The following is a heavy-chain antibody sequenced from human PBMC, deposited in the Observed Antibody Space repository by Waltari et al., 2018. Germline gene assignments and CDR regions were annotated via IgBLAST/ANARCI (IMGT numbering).Heavy chain of an antibody. V-gene: IGHV4-39*07. CDR1: GGSISSSSYY. CDR3: ARGSSWYSYFDY. D-gene: IGHD6-13*01. Sequence: QLQLQESGPGLVKPPETLSLTCTVSGGSISSSSYYWGWIRQPPGKGLEWIGSIYYSGSTYYNPSLKSRVTISVDTSKNQFSLKLSSVTAADTAVYYCARGSSWYSYFDYWGQGTLVTVSS. J-gene: IGHJ4*02. CDR2: IYYSGST.